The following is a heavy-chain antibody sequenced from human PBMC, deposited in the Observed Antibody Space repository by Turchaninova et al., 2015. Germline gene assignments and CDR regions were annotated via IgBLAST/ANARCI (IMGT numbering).Heavy chain of an antibody. Sequence: QVQLQESGLGLVKPSQTLSLTCTVSGASISRGDFYWSWVRQPPGKGLEWIGYIYYSGSAYYNPSLTSRLTISVDTSKNQFSLRLTSVTATDTAVYYCARGITRRRYFDLWGRGTLVAVSS. D-gene: IGHD2-2*01. CDR3: ARGITRRRYFDL. V-gene: IGHV4-30-4*08. J-gene: IGHJ2*01. CDR2: IYYSGSA. CDR1: GASISRGDFY.